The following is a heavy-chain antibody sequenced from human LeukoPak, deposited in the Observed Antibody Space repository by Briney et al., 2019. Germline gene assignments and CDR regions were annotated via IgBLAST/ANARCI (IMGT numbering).Heavy chain of an antibody. CDR1: GGSIRSSSYY. Sequence: PSETLSLTCTVSGGSIRSSSYYWGWIRQPPGKGLEWIGSIYYSGSPYYNPSLKSRVTISVDTSKNQFSLRLSSVTAADTAVYYCATWRTAKTGFDYWGQGTLVTVSS. CDR3: ATWRTAKTGFDY. V-gene: IGHV4-39*01. D-gene: IGHD1-1*01. J-gene: IGHJ4*02. CDR2: IYYSGSP.